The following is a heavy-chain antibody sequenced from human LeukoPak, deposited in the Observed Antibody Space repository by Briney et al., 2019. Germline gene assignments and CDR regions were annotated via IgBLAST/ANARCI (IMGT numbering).Heavy chain of an antibody. CDR3: ASERGATQYFDY. Sequence: SVKVSCKASGGTFSSYVITWVRQAPGQGLEWMGRIIPMLDIQNYAQTFQGRVTITADKSTSTAYMELSSLRSEDTAVYYCASERGATQYFDYWGQGTLVTVSS. CDR2: IIPMLDIQ. CDR1: GGTFSSYV. V-gene: IGHV1-69*04. D-gene: IGHD3-10*01. J-gene: IGHJ4*02.